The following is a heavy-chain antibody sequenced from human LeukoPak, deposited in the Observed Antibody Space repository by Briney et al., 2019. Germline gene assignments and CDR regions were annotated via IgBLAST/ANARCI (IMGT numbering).Heavy chain of an antibody. V-gene: IGHV1-69*05. Sequence: GASVKVSCKASGGTFSSYAISWVRQAPGPGLEWMGGIIPIFGTANYAQKFQGRVTITTDESTSTAYMELGSLRSEDTAVYYCARDSGTPYDYDAFDIWGQGTMVTVSS. D-gene: IGHD5-12*01. CDR3: ARDSGTPYDYDAFDI. J-gene: IGHJ3*02. CDR2: IIPIFGTA. CDR1: GGTFSSYA.